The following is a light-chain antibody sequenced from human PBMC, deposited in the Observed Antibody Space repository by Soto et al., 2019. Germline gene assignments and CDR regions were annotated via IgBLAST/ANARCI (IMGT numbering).Light chain of an antibody. J-gene: IGKJ2*01. CDR1: QSVLYSSNNKNY. V-gene: IGKV4-1*01. CDR2: WAY. CDR3: QHYYSTPYT. Sequence: DIVMTQSPDSLAVSLGERATINCKSSQSVLYSSNNKNYLAWYQQKPGQPPKLLIYWAYIRESGVPDRFSGSGSGTDFTLTISSLQAEAVAVYYCQHYYSTPYTFGQGTKLEIK.